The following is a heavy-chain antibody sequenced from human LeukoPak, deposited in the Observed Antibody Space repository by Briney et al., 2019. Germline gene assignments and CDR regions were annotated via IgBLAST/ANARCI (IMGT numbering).Heavy chain of an antibody. J-gene: IGHJ6*02. D-gene: IGHD2-2*01. CDR2: IGTAGDT. V-gene: IGHV3-13*01. CDR1: GFTFSSYD. CDR3: ARGYCSSTSCPWDYYYGMDV. Sequence: PGRSLRLSCAASGFTFSSYDMHWVRQATGKGLEWVSAIGTAGDTYYPGSVKGRFTISRENAKNSLYLQMNSLRAGDTAVYYCARGYCSSTSCPWDYYYGMDVWGQGTTVTVSS.